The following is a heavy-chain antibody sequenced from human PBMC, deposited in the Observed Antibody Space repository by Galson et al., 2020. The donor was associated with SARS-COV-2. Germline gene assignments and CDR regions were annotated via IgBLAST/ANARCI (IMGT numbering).Heavy chain of an antibody. CDR2: ISYDGTNK. D-gene: IGHD3-22*01. V-gene: IGHV3-30*03. J-gene: IGHJ2*01. Sequence: QLGESLKISCAASAFTFSGYAMHWVRQAPGKGPEWVAVISYDGTNKYYADSVKGRFTISRDNSENTLYLQMNSLRAEDTAVYYCARDEARESTMIVVAIWYFDLWGRGTLVTVSS. CDR1: AFTFSGYA. CDR3: ARDEARESTMIVVAIWYFDL.